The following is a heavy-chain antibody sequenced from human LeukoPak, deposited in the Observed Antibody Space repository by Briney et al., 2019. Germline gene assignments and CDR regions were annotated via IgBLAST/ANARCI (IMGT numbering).Heavy chain of an antibody. J-gene: IGHJ4*02. Sequence: GKSLRLSCAASGFTFSSYAMHWVRQAPGKGLEWVSLISGDGDSTYYADSVKGRFTISRDNSKDSLYLQMNSLRTEDTALYYCAKDTGITPSGISGFFDFWGQGTLVTVSS. D-gene: IGHD6-13*01. CDR3: AKDTGITPSGISGFFDF. CDR1: GFTFSSYA. V-gene: IGHV3-43*02. CDR2: ISGDGDST.